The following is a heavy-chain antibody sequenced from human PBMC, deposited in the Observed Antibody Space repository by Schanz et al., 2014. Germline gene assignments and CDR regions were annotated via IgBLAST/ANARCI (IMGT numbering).Heavy chain of an antibody. Sequence: QVQLVQSGAEVKKPGASVKVSCQTSGYTFTAYGINWVRQAPGQGLEWIGWINVGNGNMKYSQKFQGRVTITRDTSTSTAYMELRSLRSDDTAVYYCARGGYSSGWYDRDIAHFDYWGQGTLVTVSS. D-gene: IGHD6-19*01. V-gene: IGHV1-18*01. CDR3: ARGGYSSGWYDRDIAHFDY. CDR1: GYTFTAYG. CDR2: INVGNGNM. J-gene: IGHJ4*02.